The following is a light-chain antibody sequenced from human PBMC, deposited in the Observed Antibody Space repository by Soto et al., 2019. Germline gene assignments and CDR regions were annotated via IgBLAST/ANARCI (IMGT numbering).Light chain of an antibody. CDR3: QQRSNWPPIT. V-gene: IGKV3-11*01. CDR2: DAS. J-gene: IGKJ5*01. Sequence: EIVLTQSPATLSLSPGERATLSCRASQSVSSYLAWYQQKPGQAPRLLIYDASNRATGIPARFSGSGSGTHFTLTTSSLEPEDFAVYYCQQRSNWPPITFGQGTRLEIK. CDR1: QSVSSY.